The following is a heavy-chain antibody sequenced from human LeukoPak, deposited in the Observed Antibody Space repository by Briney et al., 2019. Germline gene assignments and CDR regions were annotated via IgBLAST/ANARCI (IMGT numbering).Heavy chain of an antibody. Sequence: ASVKVSCKASGYTFTSYAISWVRQAPGQGLEWMGWMNPNSGNTGYAQKFQGRVTMTRNTSISTAYMELSSLRSEDTAVYYCARGESGISHGGFDPWGQGTLVTVSS. CDR2: MNPNSGNT. J-gene: IGHJ5*02. D-gene: IGHD1-26*01. CDR3: ARGESGISHGGFDP. CDR1: GYTFTSYA. V-gene: IGHV1-8*01.